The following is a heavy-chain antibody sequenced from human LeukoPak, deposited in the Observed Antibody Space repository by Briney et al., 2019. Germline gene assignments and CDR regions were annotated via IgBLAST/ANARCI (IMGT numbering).Heavy chain of an antibody. CDR3: AHGPWHYDAFDV. J-gene: IGHJ3*01. CDR2: IKSKSDGETT. D-gene: IGHD3-3*02. Sequence: GGSLRLSCAAPGSTFPNAWMNWVRQAPGKGLEWVGRIKSKSDGETTDYAAPVKGRFTISRDDPKITLYLQMNSLKTEDTAVYYCAHGPWHYDAFDVWGQGTMVTVSS. V-gene: IGHV3-15*01. CDR1: GSTFPNAW.